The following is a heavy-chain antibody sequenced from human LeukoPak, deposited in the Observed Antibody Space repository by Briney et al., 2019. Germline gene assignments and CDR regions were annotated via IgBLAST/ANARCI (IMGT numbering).Heavy chain of an antibody. Sequence: GRSLRLTCAASGFMFSDYGMHWVRQAPGKGLEWVAVISNDGSIIYYADSVKGRFTISRDSSKNTLHLQMNSLRPDDTAVYYCAKDGPYCGGITCYFRYFDLWGRGTLVTVSS. V-gene: IGHV3-30*18. J-gene: IGHJ2*01. D-gene: IGHD2-21*01. CDR2: ISNDGSII. CDR3: AKDGPYCGGITCYFRYFDL. CDR1: GFMFSDYG.